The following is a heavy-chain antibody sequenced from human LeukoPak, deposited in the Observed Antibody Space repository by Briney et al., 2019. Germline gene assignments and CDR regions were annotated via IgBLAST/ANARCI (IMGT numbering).Heavy chain of an antibody. D-gene: IGHD4-17*01. CDR2: FYREDGET. Sequence: ASVKVSCKVSGDTLTEFSMFWVRQAPGKGLEWMGGFYREDGETTYAQKFQGRVTMTEDTSTDTAYMELSSLRYEDTAVYYCATLDGYGDYVGYWGQETVVTVSS. V-gene: IGHV1-24*01. CDR1: GDTLTEFS. CDR3: ATLDGYGDYVGY. J-gene: IGHJ4*02.